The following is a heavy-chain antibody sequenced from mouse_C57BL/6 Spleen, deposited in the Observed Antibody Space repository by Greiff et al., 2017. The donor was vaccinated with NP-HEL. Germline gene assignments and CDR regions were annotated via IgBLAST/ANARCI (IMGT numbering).Heavy chain of an antibody. CDR2: IYPSDSET. J-gene: IGHJ2*01. V-gene: IGHV1-61*01. CDR3: ARRSSDVGGFDY. Sequence: VQLQQSGAELVRPGSSVKLSCKASGYTFTSYWMDWVKQRPGQGLEWIGNIYPSDSETHYNQKFKDKATLTVDKSSSTAYMQLSSLTSEDSAVYYCARRSSDVGGFDYWGQGTTLTVSS. D-gene: IGHD1-1*01. CDR1: GYTFTSYW.